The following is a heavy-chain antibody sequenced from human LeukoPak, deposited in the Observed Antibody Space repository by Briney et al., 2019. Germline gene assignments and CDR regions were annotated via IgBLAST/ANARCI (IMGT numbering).Heavy chain of an antibody. CDR3: ARDVTGWFDP. V-gene: IGHV3-53*01. CDR2: IYSGGST. J-gene: IGHJ5*02. CDR1: GFTVSSNY. Sequence: GGSLRLSCAASGFTVSSNYMSWVRQAPGKGLEWVSVIYSGGSTYYEDSVKGRFTISRDNSKNTLYLQMNSLRAEDTAVYYCARDVTGWFDPWGQGTLVTVSS. D-gene: IGHD1-14*01.